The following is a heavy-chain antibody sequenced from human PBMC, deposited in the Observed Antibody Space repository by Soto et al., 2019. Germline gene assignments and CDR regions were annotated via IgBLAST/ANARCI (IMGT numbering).Heavy chain of an antibody. J-gene: IGHJ4*01. D-gene: IGHD1-26*01. CDR1: GCTFSSYA. CDR2: IMPFFCTA. Sequence: SVKVSCKASGCTFSSYAICWVRQAPGHGLEWIGGIMPFFCTANYAQTPQGRVSSTAVQSTGTDYMELSSQRCEGTALYCCVRDGSSFWELNIWIDHWGHGTLVTVSS. CDR3: VRDGSSFWELNIWIDH. V-gene: IGHV1-69*13.